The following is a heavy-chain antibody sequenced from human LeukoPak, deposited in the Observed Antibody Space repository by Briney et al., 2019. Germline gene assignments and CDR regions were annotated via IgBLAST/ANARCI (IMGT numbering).Heavy chain of an antibody. CDR3: ARDPGTIHAFDI. Sequence: KPSETLSLTCTVSGCSISSGDYYWSWIRQPPGKGLEWIGYIYYSGSTYYNPSLKSRVTISVDTSKNQFSLKLSSVTAADTAVYYCARDPGTIHAFDIWGQGTMVTVSS. D-gene: IGHD4-17*01. CDR2: IYYSGST. V-gene: IGHV4-30-4*01. CDR1: GCSISSGDYY. J-gene: IGHJ3*02.